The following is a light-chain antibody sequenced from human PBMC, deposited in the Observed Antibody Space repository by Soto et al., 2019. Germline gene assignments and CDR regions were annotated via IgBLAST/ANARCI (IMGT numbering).Light chain of an antibody. Sequence: EIVLTQSPGTLSLSPGERATLSCRASQSVSSSYLAWYQQKPGQAPRLLIYGASSRATGIPARFSGSGSGTDFTLTISRLEPEDFAVYYGQQYGSSTRTFGPGTKVDIK. CDR3: QQYGSSTRT. J-gene: IGKJ3*01. V-gene: IGKV3-20*01. CDR1: QSVSSSY. CDR2: GAS.